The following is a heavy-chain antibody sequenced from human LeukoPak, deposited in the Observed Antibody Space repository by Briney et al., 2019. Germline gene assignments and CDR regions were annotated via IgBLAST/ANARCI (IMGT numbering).Heavy chain of an antibody. J-gene: IGHJ4*02. CDR2: INPTGTGT. D-gene: IGHD2/OR15-2a*01. CDR1: GYTFINNW. CDR3: ARGRDFYYFDY. V-gene: IGHV1-46*01. Sequence: GASVKVSCKASGYTFINNWMHWVRQAPGQGLEWIGLINPTGTGTLYAQKFQGRVTITRDTSASTAYMELSSLKSEDMAVYYCARGRDFYYFDYWGQGTLVTVSS.